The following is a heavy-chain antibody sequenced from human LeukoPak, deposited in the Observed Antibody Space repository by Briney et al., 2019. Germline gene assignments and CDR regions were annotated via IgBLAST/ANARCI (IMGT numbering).Heavy chain of an antibody. CDR1: GASISREKW. V-gene: IGHV4-4*02. J-gene: IGHJ5*02. D-gene: IGHD3-22*01. Sequence: PSETLSLTCAVSGASISREKWWGGVGRPPGRGGGGIGEIFDSGTTNYNPSLKRRVTMARDKSKNQFSLKLNSVTAADTAVYYCVRPYYDSSGYYLDPWGQGTLVTVSS. CDR2: IFDSGTT. CDR3: VRPYYDSSGYYLDP.